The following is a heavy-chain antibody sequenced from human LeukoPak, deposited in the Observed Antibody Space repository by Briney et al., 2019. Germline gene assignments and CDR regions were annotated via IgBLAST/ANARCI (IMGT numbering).Heavy chain of an antibody. Sequence: GGSLRLSCAASGFTFSSYWMSWVRQAPGKGLEWVANIKQDGSEKYYVDSVKVRFTISRDNDKNSLYLQVNSLRAEDTAVYYCARGGYYDTSGYRPLDYWGQGTLVTISS. CDR3: ARGGYYDTSGYRPLDY. J-gene: IGHJ4*02. D-gene: IGHD3-22*01. CDR1: GFTFSSYW. V-gene: IGHV3-7*01. CDR2: IKQDGSEK.